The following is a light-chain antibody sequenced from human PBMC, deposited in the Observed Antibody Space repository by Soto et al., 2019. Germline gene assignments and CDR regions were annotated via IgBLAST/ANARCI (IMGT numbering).Light chain of an antibody. CDR1: SSDVGGYNY. Sequence: QSALTQPRSVSGSPGQSVTISCTGTSSDVGGYNYVSWYQQHPGKAPKLMIYDVSKRPSGVPDRFAGTKSVNTASLTISGLQAEHEADYYCCSYAGSHYVFGTGTKVTVL. V-gene: IGLV2-11*01. CDR3: CSYAGSHYV. J-gene: IGLJ1*01. CDR2: DVS.